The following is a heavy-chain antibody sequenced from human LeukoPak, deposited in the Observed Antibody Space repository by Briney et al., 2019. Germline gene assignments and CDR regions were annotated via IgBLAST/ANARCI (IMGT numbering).Heavy chain of an antibody. J-gene: IGHJ6*03. D-gene: IGHD3-22*01. CDR3: ARVHTDLESSAYYMDV. V-gene: IGHV3-11*01. Sequence: GGSLRPSWAPAGFIFGDYYMSWNRQAQGEWLEWVSSMSSFADTIYHANSVEGRWTISRENAKNTLCLEATGLRAEDPAVIYGARVHTDLESSAYYMDVWGTGTAGTVSS. CDR2: MSSFADTI. CDR1: GFIFGDYY.